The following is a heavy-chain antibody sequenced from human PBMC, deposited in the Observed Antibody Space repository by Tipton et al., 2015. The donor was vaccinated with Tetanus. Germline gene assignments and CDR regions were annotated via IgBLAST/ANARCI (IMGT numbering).Heavy chain of an antibody. Sequence: TLSLTCAVYGGSFSGYYWSWIRQPPGKGLEWIGEINHSGSTNYNPSLKSRVTISVDTSKNQFSLKLSSVTAADTAAYYCARGLLVVVPAARGRYNWFDPWGQGTLVTVSS. J-gene: IGHJ5*02. CDR3: ARGLLVVVPAARGRYNWFDP. V-gene: IGHV4-34*01. CDR2: INHSGST. D-gene: IGHD2-2*01. CDR1: GGSFSGYY.